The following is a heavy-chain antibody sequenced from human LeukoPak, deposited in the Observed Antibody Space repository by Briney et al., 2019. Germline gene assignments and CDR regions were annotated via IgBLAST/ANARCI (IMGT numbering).Heavy chain of an antibody. CDR2: IIPIFGTA. J-gene: IGHJ4*02. CDR1: GGTFSSYA. D-gene: IGHD4-17*01. V-gene: IGHV1-69*05. CDR3: AREDGYGDPQKFDY. Sequence: SVKVSCKASGGTFSSYAISWVRQAPGQGLEWMGRIIPIFGTANYAQKFQGRVTITTDESTSTAYKELSSLRSEDTAVYYCAREDGYGDPQKFDYWGQGTLVTVSS.